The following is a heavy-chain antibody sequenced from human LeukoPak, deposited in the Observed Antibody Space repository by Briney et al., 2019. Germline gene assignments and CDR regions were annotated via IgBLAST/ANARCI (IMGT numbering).Heavy chain of an antibody. CDR3: TTGIDDEGGY. Sequence: PGGSLRLSCAASGFTYSNVWMNWVRQAPGKGLEWVGRIKTNAEGGTLDYTAPVKGRFTISRDDSKNTLYLQMGSLEVEDTGMYYCTTGIDDEGGYWGQGTLVTVSS. CDR1: GFTYSNVW. CDR2: IKTNAEGGTL. D-gene: IGHD3-3*02. J-gene: IGHJ4*02. V-gene: IGHV3-15*07.